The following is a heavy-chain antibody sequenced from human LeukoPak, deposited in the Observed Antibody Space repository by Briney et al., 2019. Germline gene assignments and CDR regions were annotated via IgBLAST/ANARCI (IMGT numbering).Heavy chain of an antibody. Sequence: GASVKVSCKASGYTFTSYDINWVRQATGQGLEWMGWMNPNSGNTGYAQKFQGRVTMTRNTSISTAYMELNSLRAEDTAVYYCARDHYYDSSGYYLMDYWGQGTLVTVSS. D-gene: IGHD3-22*01. J-gene: IGHJ4*02. V-gene: IGHV1-8*01. CDR1: GYTFTSYD. CDR2: MNPNSGNT. CDR3: ARDHYYDSSGYYLMDY.